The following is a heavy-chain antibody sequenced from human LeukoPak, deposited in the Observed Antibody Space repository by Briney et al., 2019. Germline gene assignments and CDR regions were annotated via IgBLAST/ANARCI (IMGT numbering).Heavy chain of an antibody. CDR2: IYYSGST. CDR1: GGSISSSSYY. V-gene: IGHV4-39*01. Sequence: SETLSLTCTVSGGSISSSSYYWGWIRQPPGKGREWIESIYYSGSTYYNPSLKSQFTKSVDTSKNQFSLKLSSVTAADTAVYYSARGTEKLWFGDLLRPYYFDYWGQGTLVTVSS. CDR3: ARGTEKLWFGDLLRPYYFDY. J-gene: IGHJ4*02. D-gene: IGHD3-10*01.